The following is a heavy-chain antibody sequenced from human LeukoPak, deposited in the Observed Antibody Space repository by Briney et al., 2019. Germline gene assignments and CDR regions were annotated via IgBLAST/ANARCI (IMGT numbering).Heavy chain of an antibody. Sequence: GGSLRLSCAASGFTFSSYSMNWVRQAPGKGRECVSYISSSSSTIYYADSVKGRFTISRDNAKNSLYLQMNSLRDEDTAVYYCARDFGELLYPYYYYGMDVWGQGTKVTVSS. CDR3: ARDFGELLYPYYYYGMDV. D-gene: IGHD3-10*01. CDR2: ISSSSSTI. J-gene: IGHJ6*02. CDR1: GFTFSSYS. V-gene: IGHV3-48*02.